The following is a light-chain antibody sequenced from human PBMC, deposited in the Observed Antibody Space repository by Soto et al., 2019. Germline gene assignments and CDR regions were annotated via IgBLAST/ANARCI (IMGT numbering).Light chain of an antibody. V-gene: IGKV1-39*01. Sequence: IQRIQSACSRAASGGGVVIGGCRAIQRISRYLNWYQQKQGKAPKLPIYAASSLQSGVPSRFSGSRYATDYIVPLTRLPPEASPPYSCSKSYTIAHFGTGTKVDIK. CDR3: SKSYTIAH. CDR1: QRISRY. CDR2: AAS. J-gene: IGKJ3*01.